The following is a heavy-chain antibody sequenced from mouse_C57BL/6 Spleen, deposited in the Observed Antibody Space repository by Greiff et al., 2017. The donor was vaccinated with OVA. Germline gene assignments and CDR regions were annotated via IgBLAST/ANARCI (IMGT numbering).Heavy chain of an antibody. Sequence: EVQLQQSGPELVKPGASVKMSCKASGYTFTDYNMHWVKQSHGKSLEWIGYINPNNGGTSSNQKFKGKATLTVNKSTSTAYRELRSLTSEDSAVYYCARGGYSNYVGYWGQGTTLTVSA. D-gene: IGHD2-5*01. V-gene: IGHV1-22*01. CDR3: ARGGYSNYVGY. J-gene: IGHJ2*01. CDR1: GYTFTDYN. CDR2: INPNNGGT.